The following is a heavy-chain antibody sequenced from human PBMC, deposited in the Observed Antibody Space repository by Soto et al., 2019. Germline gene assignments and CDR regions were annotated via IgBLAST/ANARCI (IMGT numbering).Heavy chain of an antibody. CDR3: ARAPYSSSWYALDAFDI. J-gene: IGHJ3*02. CDR2: IIPIFGTA. V-gene: IGHV1-69*13. D-gene: IGHD6-13*01. Sequence: ASVKVSCKASGGTFSSYAISWVRQAPGQGLEWMGGIIPIFGTANYAQKFQGRVTITADESTSTAYMELSSLRSEDTAVYYCARAPYSSSWYALDAFDIWGQGTMVTVSS. CDR1: GGTFSSYA.